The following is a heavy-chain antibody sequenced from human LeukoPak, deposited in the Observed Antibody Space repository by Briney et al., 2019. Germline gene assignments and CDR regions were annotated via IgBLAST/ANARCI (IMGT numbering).Heavy chain of an antibody. Sequence: ASVKVSCKASGYTFTSYDINWVRQAPGKGLEWVGWMNPNSGNTGYAQKFQGRVTMTRNTSISTAYMELSSLRAEDTAVYYCARGETWFGELSYDYWGQGTLVTVSS. V-gene: IGHV1-8*01. CDR1: GYTFTSYD. J-gene: IGHJ4*02. CDR2: MNPNSGNT. CDR3: ARGETWFGELSYDY. D-gene: IGHD3-10*01.